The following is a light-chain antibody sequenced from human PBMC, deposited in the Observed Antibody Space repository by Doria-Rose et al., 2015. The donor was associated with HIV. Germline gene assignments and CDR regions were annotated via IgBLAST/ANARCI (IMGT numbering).Light chain of an antibody. CDR3: HQYGTSCT. CDR1: QSFSSTY. V-gene: IGKV3-20*01. CDR2: DGS. Sequence: EIVMTQSPGTLSLSPGERATLSCRASQSFSSTYLAWYRQKPGQAPSLLIYDGSTRATGIPDRFSASGSGTDFTLTINRLEPEDFALYYCHQYGTSCTFGQGTKVEI. J-gene: IGKJ1*01.